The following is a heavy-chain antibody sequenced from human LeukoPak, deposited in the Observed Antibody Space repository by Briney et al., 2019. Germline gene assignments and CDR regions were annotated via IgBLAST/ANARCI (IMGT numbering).Heavy chain of an antibody. D-gene: IGHD3-3*01. CDR2: IYYSGST. Sequence: SETLSLTCTVSGDSLSSYYWSWLRQPPGKGLEWIGYIYYSGSTNYNPSLKSRVTISIDTSKNQFSLKLSSVTAADTAVYYCARGLGGDFWSGFDYWGQGTLVTVSS. V-gene: IGHV4-59*08. CDR1: GDSLSSYY. J-gene: IGHJ4*02. CDR3: ARGLGGDFWSGFDY.